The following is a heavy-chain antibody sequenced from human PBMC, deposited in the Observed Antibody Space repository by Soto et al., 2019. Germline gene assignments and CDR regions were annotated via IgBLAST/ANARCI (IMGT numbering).Heavy chain of an antibody. J-gene: IGHJ5*02. CDR3: ARQYCRSTSCYIGWFDP. Sequence: VESVKISCKGSGYSFTNYWISWVRQMPGKGLEWMGRIDPSDSYTKHSPSFQGHVTISADKSISTAYLQWSSLKASDTAMYYCARQYCRSTSCYIGWFDPWGQGTLVTVSS. V-gene: IGHV5-10-1*01. CDR2: IDPSDSYT. D-gene: IGHD2-2*02. CDR1: GYSFTNYW.